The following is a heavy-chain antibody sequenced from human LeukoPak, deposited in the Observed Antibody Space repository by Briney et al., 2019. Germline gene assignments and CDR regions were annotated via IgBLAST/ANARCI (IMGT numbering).Heavy chain of an antibody. D-gene: IGHD6-13*01. Sequence: SETLSLTCTVSGGSISSYYWSWIRQPPGKGLEWIGYIYYSGSANYHPSLKSRVTISVDTSKNRFSLRLSSVTAADTAVYYCARVTGYMVEDYFDYWGQGALVTVSS. CDR1: GGSISSYY. CDR3: ARVTGYMVEDYFDY. V-gene: IGHV4-59*01. CDR2: IYYSGSA. J-gene: IGHJ4*02.